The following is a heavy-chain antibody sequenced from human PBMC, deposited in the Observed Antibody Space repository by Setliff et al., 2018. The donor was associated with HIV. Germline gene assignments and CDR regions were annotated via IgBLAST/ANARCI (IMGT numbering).Heavy chain of an antibody. V-gene: IGHV4-34*01. CDR1: GQSISGYY. CDR2: INHGGDT. Sequence: PSETLSLTCAVYGQSISGYYWSWIRQTPGKGLEWIGEINHGGDTNYNPSLKSRVTISVDTSKNQFSLKLSSVTAADTAVYYCARMYYYGSGSALPDYWGQGTLVTVSS. D-gene: IGHD3-10*01. CDR3: ARMYYYGSGSALPDY. J-gene: IGHJ4*02.